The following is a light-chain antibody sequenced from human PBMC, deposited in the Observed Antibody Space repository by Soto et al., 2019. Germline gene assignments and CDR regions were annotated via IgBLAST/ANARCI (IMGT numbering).Light chain of an antibody. V-gene: IGLV2-14*01. Sequence: QAVVTQPASVSGSPGQSITISCTGTSNDIGGYNYVSWYQLHPGKAPKLMIYEVSDRPSGVSNRFSGSKSGNTASLTISGLQAEDEGDYYCSSYRSGDTLVFGGGTKVTVL. CDR2: EVS. CDR1: SNDIGGYNY. CDR3: SSYRSGDTLV. J-gene: IGLJ2*01.